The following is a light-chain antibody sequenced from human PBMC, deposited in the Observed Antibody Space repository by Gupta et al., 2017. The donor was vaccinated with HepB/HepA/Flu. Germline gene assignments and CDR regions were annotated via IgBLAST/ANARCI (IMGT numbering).Light chain of an antibody. CDR1: SGHITYA. CDR3: QTWDTGAVV. J-gene: IGLJ2*01. CDR2: VTSDGSH. V-gene: IGLV4-69*01. Sequence: QIVLTHSPSASASLGAPVKLTCTLSSGHITYAIAWHQQQPERGPRYLMKVTSDGSHSKGDGIPDRFSGSSSGTERYLTISSIQSEDEADYYCQTWDTGAVVFGGGTKLTVL.